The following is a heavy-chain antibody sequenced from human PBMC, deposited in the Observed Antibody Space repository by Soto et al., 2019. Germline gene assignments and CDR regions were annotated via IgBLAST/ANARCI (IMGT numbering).Heavy chain of an antibody. J-gene: IGHJ4*02. V-gene: IGHV4-30-4*01. CDR3: ARSLTTVTFNFDY. Sequence: QVQLQESGPGLVKPSQTLSLTCTVSGGSISSGDYYWSWIRQPPGKGLEWIGYIYYSGSTYYNPSLNSRVTISVDTSKNQFSLKLSSVTAADTAVYYCARSLTTVTFNFDYWGQGTLVTVSS. D-gene: IGHD4-17*01. CDR1: GGSISSGDYY. CDR2: IYYSGST.